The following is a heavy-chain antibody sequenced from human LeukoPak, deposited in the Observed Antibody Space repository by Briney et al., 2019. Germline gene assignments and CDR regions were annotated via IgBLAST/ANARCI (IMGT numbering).Heavy chain of an antibody. CDR2: IYHSGST. Sequence: SETLSLTCTVSGGSISSGGYYWSWIRQPPGKGLEWIGYIYHSGSTYYNPSLKSRVTISVDRSKNQFSLKLSSVTAADTAVYYCASSNGRSGTKGIDYWGQGTLVTVSS. V-gene: IGHV4-30-2*01. CDR3: ASSNGRSGTKGIDY. J-gene: IGHJ4*02. D-gene: IGHD3-22*01. CDR1: GGSISSGGYY.